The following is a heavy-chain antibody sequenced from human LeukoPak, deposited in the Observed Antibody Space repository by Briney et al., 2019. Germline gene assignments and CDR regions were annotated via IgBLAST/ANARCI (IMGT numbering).Heavy chain of an antibody. CDR2: IYHSGST. J-gene: IGHJ2*01. Sequence: SETLSLTCTVSGSSISSAYFWGWTRQPPGKGLEWIGNIYHSGSTFYNPSLKSRVTISVDTSKNQFSLKLSSVTAADTAVYYCARDGWEEDYYDSSGYRDWYFDLWGRGTLVTVST. CDR1: GSSISSAYF. CDR3: ARDGWEEDYYDSSGYRDWYFDL. V-gene: IGHV4-38-2*02. D-gene: IGHD3-22*01.